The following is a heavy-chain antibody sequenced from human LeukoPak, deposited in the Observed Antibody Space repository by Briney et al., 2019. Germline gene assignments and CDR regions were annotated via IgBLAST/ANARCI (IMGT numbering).Heavy chain of an antibody. D-gene: IGHD3-10*01. CDR1: GYTFTDCY. J-gene: IGHJ4*02. CDR2: INSNNVAT. CDR3: ARQSGSGTFYYFDY. V-gene: IGHV1-2*02. Sequence: ASVKVSCKASGYTFTDCYMHWVRQTPGQGLEWMGWINSNNVATTYAQKFQGRVTLTRDTSTSTAYMDLGRLRSDDTAVYYCARQSGSGTFYYFDYWGQGSLVTVSS.